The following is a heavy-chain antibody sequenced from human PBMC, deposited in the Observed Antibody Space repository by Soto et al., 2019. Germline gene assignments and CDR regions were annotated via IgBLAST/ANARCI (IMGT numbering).Heavy chain of an antibody. CDR2: ISSSSNTI. Sequence: EVQLVESGGGLVQPGGSLRLSCAASGFIFSNYNMHWVRQAPGKGLEWVSYISSSSNTIYYADSVKGRFTISRDNAKNPLYLQITSLMAVDTGAYSCASPSRGGDCYSPVHWGQGTLVAVSS. J-gene: IGHJ4*02. CDR1: GFIFSNYN. V-gene: IGHV3-48*01. D-gene: IGHD2-21*02. CDR3: ASPSRGGDCYSPVH.